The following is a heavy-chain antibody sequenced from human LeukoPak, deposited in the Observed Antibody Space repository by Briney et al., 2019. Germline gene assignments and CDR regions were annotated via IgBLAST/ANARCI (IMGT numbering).Heavy chain of an antibody. CDR2: TFHSGHT. J-gene: IGHJ6*02. D-gene: IGHD3-10*01. CDR3: ARRFNYYGSGRYYYGMDV. Sequence: SGTLSLTCAVSGGSIRNNNWWSWVRQPPGKGLEWIGETFHSGHTNYNPSLKSRVAISVDRSKNQFSLKLSSVTAADTAVYYCARRFNYYGSGRYYYGMDVWGQGTTVTVSS. V-gene: IGHV4-4*02. CDR1: GGSIRNNNW.